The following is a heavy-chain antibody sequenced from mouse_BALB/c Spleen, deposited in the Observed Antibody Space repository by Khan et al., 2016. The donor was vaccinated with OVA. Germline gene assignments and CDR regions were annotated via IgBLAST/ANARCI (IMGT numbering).Heavy chain of an antibody. CDR2: IYWDDDK. D-gene: IGHD1-1*01. J-gene: IGHJ4*01. Sequence: QVTLKESGPGILQPSQTLSLTCSFSGFSLSTSGMGVSWIRQPSGKGLEWLAHIYWDDDKRYNPSLKSRLTISKDTSRNQVFLKITSVDTADTATYYCSRMTTVVPYYYAMDYWGQGTSVAVSS. CDR1: GFSLSTSGMG. V-gene: IGHV8-12*01. CDR3: SRMTTVVPYYYAMDY.